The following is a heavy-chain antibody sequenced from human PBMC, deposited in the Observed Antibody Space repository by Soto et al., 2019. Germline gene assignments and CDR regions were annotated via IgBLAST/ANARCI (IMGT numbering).Heavy chain of an antibody. D-gene: IGHD6-25*01. CDR2: ISSTSTYI. CDR1: GFTFRTYS. J-gene: IGHJ4*02. CDR3: ARDLGVTATGPSLDY. V-gene: IGHV3-21*01. Sequence: EVQLVESGGGLVKPGESLRLSCAASGFTFRTYSMNWVRQAPGKGLEWVSAISSTSTYIFYADSVKGRFTISRDNAKNSLYLQMNSRRAEDTAVYYCARDLGVTATGPSLDYWGQGTQVTVSS.